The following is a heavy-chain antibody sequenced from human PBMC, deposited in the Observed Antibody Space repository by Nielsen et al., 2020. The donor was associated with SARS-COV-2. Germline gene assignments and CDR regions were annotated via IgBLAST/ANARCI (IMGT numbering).Heavy chain of an antibody. D-gene: IGHD5-18*01. CDR2: IYYSGST. J-gene: IGHJ6*02. CDR3: ARDRSSYGLWTEYYYYYGMDV. V-gene: IGHV4-31*03. CDR1: GGSISSGGYY. Sequence: SETLSLTCTVSGGSISSGGYYWSWIRQHPGKGLEWIGYIYYSGSTYYNPSLKSRVTISVDTSKNQFSLKLSSVTAADTAVYYCARDRSSYGLWTEYYYYYGMDVWGQGTTVTVSS.